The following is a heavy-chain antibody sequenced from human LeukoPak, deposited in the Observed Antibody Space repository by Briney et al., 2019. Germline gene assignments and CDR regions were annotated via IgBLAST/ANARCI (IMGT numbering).Heavy chain of an antibody. J-gene: IGHJ4*02. Sequence: TGGSLRLSCAASGFTFSSYWMSWVRQAPGKGLEWVANIKKDGSEKYYVDSVKGRFTISRDNAKKSLYLQMNSLRAEDTAVYYCARDYGGSSPFDYWGQGTLVTVSS. D-gene: IGHD4-23*01. V-gene: IGHV3-7*01. CDR1: GFTFSSYW. CDR2: IKKDGSEK. CDR3: ARDYGGSSPFDY.